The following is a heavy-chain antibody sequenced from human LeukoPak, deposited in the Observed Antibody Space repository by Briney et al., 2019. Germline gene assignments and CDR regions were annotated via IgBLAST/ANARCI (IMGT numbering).Heavy chain of an antibody. D-gene: IGHD3-10*01. CDR2: IYHSVST. Sequence: PETLCLTPALSLYSLTSGDYWGWIGQPPGKGLEWIGRIYHSVSTYYTPTLKSRVSTSVDTTKNQFSLKLSSVTGADTAVYYCARVGEGGRYYYYYYMDVWGKGTTVTVSS. CDR3: ARVGEGGRYYYYYYMDV. V-gene: IGHV4-38-2*01. J-gene: IGHJ6*03. CDR1: LYSLTSGDY.